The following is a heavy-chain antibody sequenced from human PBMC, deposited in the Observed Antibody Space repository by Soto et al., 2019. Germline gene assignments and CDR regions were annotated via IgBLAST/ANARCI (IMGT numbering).Heavy chain of an antibody. CDR1: GYTFTSYY. Sequence: EASVKVSCKASGYTFTSYYMHWVRQAPGQGLEWMGIINPSGGSTSYAQKFQGRVTMTRDTSTSTVYMELSSLRSEDTAVYYCARDSYITIVIIRFDYWGHGTLVTV. CDR2: INPSGGST. D-gene: IGHD3-16*02. CDR3: ARDSYITIVIIRFDY. J-gene: IGHJ4*01. V-gene: IGHV1-46*01.